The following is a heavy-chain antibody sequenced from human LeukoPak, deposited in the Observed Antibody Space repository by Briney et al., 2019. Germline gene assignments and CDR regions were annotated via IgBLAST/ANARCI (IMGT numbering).Heavy chain of an antibody. D-gene: IGHD3-22*01. J-gene: IGHJ2*01. Sequence: PSETLSLTCTVFGGSVSSGSYYWSWIRQPPGKGLEWIGYIYYTGSTNYNPSLKSRVTMSVDTSKNQFSLKLTSVTAADSAIYYCARNYYDDSGSFATYWYFDLWGRGTLVTVSS. CDR3: ARNYYDDSGSFATYWYFDL. V-gene: IGHV4-61*01. CDR1: GGSVSSGSYY. CDR2: IYYTGST.